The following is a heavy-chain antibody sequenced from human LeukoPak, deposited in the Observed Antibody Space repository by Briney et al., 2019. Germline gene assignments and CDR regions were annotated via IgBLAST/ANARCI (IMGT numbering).Heavy chain of an antibody. CDR2: IIPILGIA. J-gene: IGHJ3*02. Sequence: SVKVSCKASGGTFSSYAISWGRQAPGQGLEWMGRIIPILGIANYAQKFQGRVTITADKSTSTAYMELSSLRSEDTAVYYCARVGYSSSWYSDAFDIWGQGTMVTVSS. V-gene: IGHV1-69*04. CDR1: GGTFSSYA. CDR3: ARVGYSSSWYSDAFDI. D-gene: IGHD6-13*01.